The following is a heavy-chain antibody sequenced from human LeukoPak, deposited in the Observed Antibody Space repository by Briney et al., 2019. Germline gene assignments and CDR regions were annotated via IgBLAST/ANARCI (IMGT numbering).Heavy chain of an antibody. CDR2: FYDGDRK. CDR3: ARDPRGPTGNDHYGRDSFDL. V-gene: IGHV3-30-3*01. CDR1: GFTVSGNY. J-gene: IGHJ4*02. D-gene: IGHD3-10*02. Sequence: GGSLRLSCAVSGFTVSGNYMSWVRQAPGKGLEWVGVLFYDGDRKHYADSVKGRFTMSRDNSQSTLYLQLSSLRGEDTAVYYCARDPRGPTGNDHYGRDSFDLWGQGTLVTVSS.